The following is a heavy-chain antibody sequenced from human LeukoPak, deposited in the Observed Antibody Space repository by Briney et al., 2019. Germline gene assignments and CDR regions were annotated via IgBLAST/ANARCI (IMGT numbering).Heavy chain of an antibody. V-gene: IGHV1-69*02. CDR1: GGTFSSYT. CDR2: IIPILGIA. J-gene: IGHJ4*02. CDR3: ASDRACGGGVCCVEGDY. Sequence: ASVKVSCKASGGTFSSYTISWVRQAPGQGLEWMGRIIPILGIAIYAQKFQGRVTITADKSTRPAYMDLSSLRSEDTAVYYCASDRACGGGVCCVEGDYWGQGTLVTVSS. D-gene: IGHD2-21*01.